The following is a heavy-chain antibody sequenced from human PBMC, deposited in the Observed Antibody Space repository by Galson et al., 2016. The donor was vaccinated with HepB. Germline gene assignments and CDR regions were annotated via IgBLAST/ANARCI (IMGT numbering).Heavy chain of an antibody. J-gene: IGHJ5*02. V-gene: IGHV3-53*01. CDR3: ARDGEYYYGSGSYAET. D-gene: IGHD3-10*01. CDR1: GFTLSSYW. Sequence: SLRLSCAASGFTLSSYWMSWVRQAPGKGLQWVSVIFSGGSTYYADSVKGRFTISRDNSKNTLHLQMNNLRAEDTAVYYCARDGEYYYGSGSYAETWGQGTLVTVSS. CDR2: IFSGGST.